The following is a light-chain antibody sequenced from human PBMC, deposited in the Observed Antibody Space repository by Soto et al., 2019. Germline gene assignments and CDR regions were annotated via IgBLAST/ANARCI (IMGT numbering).Light chain of an antibody. CDR2: DAS. Sequence: DIQMTQSPSTLSASVGDRVIIACRASQSISGWLAWYQQKPGNAPKLLTYDASTLQNGVPSRFSGSGSGTEFTLTISSLQPDDFATYYCQQYEKYPYTFGQGTKLETK. V-gene: IGKV1-5*01. J-gene: IGKJ2*01. CDR3: QQYEKYPYT. CDR1: QSISGW.